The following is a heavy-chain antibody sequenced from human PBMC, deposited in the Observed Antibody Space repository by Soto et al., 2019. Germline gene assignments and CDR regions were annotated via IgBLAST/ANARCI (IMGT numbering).Heavy chain of an antibody. V-gene: IGHV1-18*01. D-gene: IGHD3-10*01. CDR3: ARVLRVVVNWFDP. CDR1: GDTFTNFG. J-gene: IGHJ5*02. CDR2: IATYTSNR. Sequence: HLVQSGPEVKKPGASITVSCKTSGDTFTNFGLSWVRQAPGQGLEWMGWIATYTSNRNYAQKFQGRLTLTTDTATSTDYMELKSVGYDDTAVYYCARVLRVVVNWFDPWGQGTLVTVSS.